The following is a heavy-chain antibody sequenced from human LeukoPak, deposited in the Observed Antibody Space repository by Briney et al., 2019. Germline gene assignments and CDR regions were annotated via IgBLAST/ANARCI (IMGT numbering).Heavy chain of an antibody. CDR1: GYTFTGYY. J-gene: IGHJ4*02. V-gene: IGHV1-2*02. CDR3: ARDQPYYYGSGSSSHSDY. Sequence: ASVKVSCKASGYTFTGYYMHWVRQAPGQGLEWMGWINPNSGGTNYAQKFQGRVTMTRDTPISTAYMELSRLRSDDTAVYYCARDQPYYYGSGSSSHSDYWGQGTLVTVSS. D-gene: IGHD3-10*01. CDR2: INPNSGGT.